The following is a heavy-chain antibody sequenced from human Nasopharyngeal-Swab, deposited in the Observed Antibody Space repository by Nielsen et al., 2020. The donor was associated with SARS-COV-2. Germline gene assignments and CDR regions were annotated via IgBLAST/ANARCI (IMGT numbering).Heavy chain of an antibody. D-gene: IGHD3-9*01. CDR3: ARGHPEYYDIRNSNWFDP. CDR2: IYYSGST. V-gene: IGHV4-39*07. J-gene: IGHJ5*02. CDR1: GGSISSSSYY. Sequence: ESLKISCTVSGGSISSSSYYWGWIRQPPGKGLEWIGSIYYSGSTYYNPSLKSRVTISVDTSKNQFSLKLSSVTAADTAVYYCARGHPEYYDIRNSNWFDPWGQGTLVTVSS.